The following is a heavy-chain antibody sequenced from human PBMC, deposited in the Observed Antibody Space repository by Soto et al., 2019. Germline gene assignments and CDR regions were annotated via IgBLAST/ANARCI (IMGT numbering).Heavy chain of an antibody. CDR1: GDSVSSNSAG. CDR3: ARGEQYSGRIFDY. V-gene: IGHV6-1*01. CDR2: TYYRSKWYY. D-gene: IGHD1-26*01. Sequence: PSQTLSLTCAITGDSVSSNSAGWSWVRQSPSRGLEWLGRTYYRSKWYYEYAVSVRGRININPDTSKNQYSLQLNSVTPEDTAVYFCARGEQYSGRIFDYWGQGTLGTVSS. J-gene: IGHJ4*01.